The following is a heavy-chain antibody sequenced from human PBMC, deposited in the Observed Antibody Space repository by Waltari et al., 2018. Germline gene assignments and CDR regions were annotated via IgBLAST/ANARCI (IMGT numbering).Heavy chain of an antibody. V-gene: IGHV3-53*01. CDR3: ARAGLGSPLQWLQLLDS. J-gene: IGHJ4*02. CDR1: GFTINNNY. D-gene: IGHD5-12*01. CDR2: IYAGSGGT. Sequence: EVQLVESGGGLIQPGGSLRLSCAASGFTINNNYMSWVRQAPGKGLWWVSGIYAGSGGTFYAESVKGRFTVSRDNSKNTLYLDLNSLTAEDTAVYYCARAGLGSPLQWLQLLDSWGRGTLVTVSS.